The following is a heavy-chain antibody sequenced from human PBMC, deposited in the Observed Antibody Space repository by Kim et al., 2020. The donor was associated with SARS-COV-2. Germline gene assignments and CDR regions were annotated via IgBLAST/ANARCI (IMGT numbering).Heavy chain of an antibody. CDR1: GGSISSSSYY. Sequence: SETLSLTCTVSGGSISSSSYYWGWIRQPPGKGLEWIGSIYYSGSTYYNPSLKSRVTISVDTSKNQFSLKLSSVTAADTAVYYCARHVLGSSSWYRTLSWFDPWGQGTLVTVSS. V-gene: IGHV4-39*01. D-gene: IGHD6-13*01. J-gene: IGHJ5*02. CDR3: ARHVLGSSSWYRTLSWFDP. CDR2: IYYSGST.